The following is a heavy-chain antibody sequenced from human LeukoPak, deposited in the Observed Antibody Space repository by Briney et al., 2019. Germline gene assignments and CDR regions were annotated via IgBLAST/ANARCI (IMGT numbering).Heavy chain of an antibody. CDR2: ISGSGGST. Sequence: GGSLRLSCAASGFTFSSYAMRWVRQAPGKGLECVSAISGSGGSTYYADSVQGRFTISRDNSKNMLYLQMTSLRAEDAAVYYCANQRFYYWGQGTLVTVSS. J-gene: IGHJ4*02. V-gene: IGHV3-23*01. CDR3: ANQRFYY. CDR1: GFTFSSYA.